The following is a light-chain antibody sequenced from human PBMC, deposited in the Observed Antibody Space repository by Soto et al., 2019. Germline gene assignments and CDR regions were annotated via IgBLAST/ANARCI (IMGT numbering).Light chain of an antibody. CDR2: DVA. V-gene: IGLV2-14*03. CDR1: SSDIGGYNY. Sequence: QSALTQPASVSGSPGQSITISCTGTSSDIGGYNYVAWYQQHLGKAPKLIIYDVAVRPSGVSNRFSGSKSGNTASLAISGLQDEDEDHYYCSSYTGASALYVFGTGTKLTVL. J-gene: IGLJ1*01. CDR3: SSYTGASALYV.